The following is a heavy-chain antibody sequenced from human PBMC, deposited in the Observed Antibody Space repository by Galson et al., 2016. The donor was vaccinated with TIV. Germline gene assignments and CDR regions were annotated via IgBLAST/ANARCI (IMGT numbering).Heavy chain of an antibody. CDR1: GGSFSDYS. CDR3: VRGPRLANYYDSTGFLYYFDY. V-gene: IGHV4-34*01. J-gene: IGHJ4*02. CDR2: INHSGST. Sequence: SETLSLTCAVSGGSFSDYSWNWIRQPPGKGLEWIGEINHSGSTNYNPSLRSRVTISIDTSRNQFSLRLSSVTAADTAVYYCVRGPRLANYYDSTGFLYYFDYWGQGTLVTVSS. D-gene: IGHD3-22*01.